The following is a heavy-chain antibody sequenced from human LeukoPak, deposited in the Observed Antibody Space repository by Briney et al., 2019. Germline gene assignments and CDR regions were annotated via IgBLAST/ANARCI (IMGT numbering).Heavy chain of an antibody. CDR1: GFTFSSYW. J-gene: IGHJ4*02. Sequence: TGGSLRLSCAASGFTFSSYWMNWVRRAPGKGLEWVANIKQDGSEKYYMDSVKGRFTISRDNAKNSLYLQMNSLRAEDTAVYYCARGKMNFDWANVDTADFDYWGQGTLVTVSS. CDR2: IKQDGSEK. V-gene: IGHV3-7*03. D-gene: IGHD3-9*01. CDR3: ARGKMNFDWANVDTADFDY.